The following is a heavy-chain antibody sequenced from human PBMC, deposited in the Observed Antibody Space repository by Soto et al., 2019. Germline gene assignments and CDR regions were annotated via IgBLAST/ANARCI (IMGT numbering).Heavy chain of an antibody. CDR2: MNPNSGNT. D-gene: IGHD5-12*01. V-gene: IGHV1-8*01. Sequence: KNREASVKVSCKASGHTFTSYDINWVRQATGQGLEWMGWMNPNSGNTGYAQKFQGRVTMTRNTSISTVYMELSSLRSEDTAVYYCARGRGEWLRKYYYYYMDVWGKGTTVTVSS. J-gene: IGHJ6*03. CDR1: GHTFTSYD. CDR3: ARGRGEWLRKYYYYYMDV.